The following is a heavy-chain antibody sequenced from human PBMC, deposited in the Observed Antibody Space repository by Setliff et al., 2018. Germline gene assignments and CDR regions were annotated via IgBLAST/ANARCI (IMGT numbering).Heavy chain of an antibody. D-gene: IGHD5-18*01. CDR3: ARDRTAYSYGLDV. CDR2: IYHNGNT. CDR1: GGSISPYF. Sequence: SETLSLTCTVSGGSISPYFWSWIRQSPGKGLEWIGYIYHNGNTNFNPSLKTRVTMSVDTSKNQFALNLRSVTAANSAVYYCARDRTAYSYGLDVWGQGTTVTVSS. V-gene: IGHV4-59*01. J-gene: IGHJ6*02.